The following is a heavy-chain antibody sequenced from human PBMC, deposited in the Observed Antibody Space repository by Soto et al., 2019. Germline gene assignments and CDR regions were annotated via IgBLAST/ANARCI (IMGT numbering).Heavy chain of an antibody. D-gene: IGHD3-22*01. CDR1: GYTLADLS. CDR3: ATEYYYDSSGYYYGMDV. CDR2: FDPEDGET. Sequence: GASVKASWKASGYTLADLSIPWVRQAPGKGLEWMGGFDPEDGETIYAQKFQGRVTMTEDTPTDTAYMELSSLRSEDTDVYYCATEYYYDSSGYYYGMDVWGQGTTVTVSS. V-gene: IGHV1-24*01. J-gene: IGHJ6*02.